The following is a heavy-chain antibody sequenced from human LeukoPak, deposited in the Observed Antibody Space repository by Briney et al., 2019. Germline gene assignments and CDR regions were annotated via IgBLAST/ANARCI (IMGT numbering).Heavy chain of an antibody. D-gene: IGHD6-13*01. CDR1: GFTSSTYDFSTYA. V-gene: IGHV3-23*01. CDR3: ARGSKTAGTIYTFDY. J-gene: IGHJ4*02. CDR2: LSGTGLTT. Sequence: GGSLRLSCAASGFTSSTYDFSTYARSWVRQAPGKGLEWVSGLSGTGLTTFYPDSVKGRFTISRDNSKNTLYLQMNSLRADDTAVYYCARGSKTAGTIYTFDYWGQGTLVTVSS.